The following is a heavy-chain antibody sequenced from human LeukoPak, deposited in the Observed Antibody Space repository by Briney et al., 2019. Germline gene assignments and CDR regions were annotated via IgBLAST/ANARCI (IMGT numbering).Heavy chain of an antibody. J-gene: IGHJ6*03. CDR1: GGSISGYY. CDR3: ARVGLLWFGEFYYYYMDV. D-gene: IGHD3-10*01. CDR2: IYYSGTT. Sequence: MTSETLSLTCTVSGGSISGYYWSWIRQPPGKGLEWIGYIYYSGTTSYNPSLRSRVTMSVDTSKNQFSLKLSSVTAADTAVYYCARVGLLWFGEFYYYYMDVWGKGTTVTISS. V-gene: IGHV4-59*12.